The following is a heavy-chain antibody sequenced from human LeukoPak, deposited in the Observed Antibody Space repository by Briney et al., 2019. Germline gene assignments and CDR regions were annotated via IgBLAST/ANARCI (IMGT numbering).Heavy chain of an antibody. Sequence: SETLSLTCAVYGGSFSGYYWSWIRQPPGKGLEWIGEINHSGSTNYNPSLKSRVTISVDTSKNQFSLKLSSVTAADTAVYYCARGNGWATVIGWFDPWGQGTLVPVSS. CDR1: GGSFSGYY. V-gene: IGHV4-34*01. J-gene: IGHJ5*02. D-gene: IGHD4-17*01. CDR3: ARGNGWATVIGWFDP. CDR2: INHSGST.